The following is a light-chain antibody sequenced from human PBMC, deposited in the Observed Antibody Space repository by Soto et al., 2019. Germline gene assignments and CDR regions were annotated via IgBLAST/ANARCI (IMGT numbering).Light chain of an antibody. CDR1: SSDVGGYDY. CDR3: SSYTSSDTPV. Sequence: QSVLTQPASVSGSPGQSISISCSGTSSDVGGYDYVSWYRQHPGKAPQLMIYDVTKRPSGVSNRFSGSKSGNTASLTISGLQAEDEADYYCSSYTSSDTPVFGGGTKLTVL. J-gene: IGLJ2*01. V-gene: IGLV2-14*01. CDR2: DVT.